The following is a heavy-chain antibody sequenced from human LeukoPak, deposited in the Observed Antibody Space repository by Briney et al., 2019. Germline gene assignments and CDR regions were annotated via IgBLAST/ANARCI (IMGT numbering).Heavy chain of an antibody. V-gene: IGHV3-7*01. J-gene: IGHJ6*03. CDR3: ARIGRDPLRFLEWLPYYYYYYMDV. CDR2: IKQDGSEK. Sequence: GGSLRLSCAASGFTFSSYWMSWVRQAPGKGLEWVANIKQDGSEKYYVDSVKGRFTISRDNAKNSLYLQMNSLRAEDTAVYYCARIGRDPLRFLEWLPYYYYYYMDVWGKGTTVTVSS. D-gene: IGHD3-3*01. CDR1: GFTFSSYW.